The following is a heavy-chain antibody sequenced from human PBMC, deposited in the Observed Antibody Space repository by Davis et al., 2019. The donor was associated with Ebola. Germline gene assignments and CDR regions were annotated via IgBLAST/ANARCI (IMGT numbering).Heavy chain of an antibody. D-gene: IGHD1-7*01. CDR3: AKRWELHYFDY. Sequence: GESLKISCVASGITFSNAWMSWVRQSPGKGLEWVSSIADSGGATYYTDSVKGRFAVSRDNSKNTLYLHMNSLRVEDTAVYYCAKRWELHYFDYWGQGALVAVSS. CDR1: GITFSNAW. V-gene: IGHV3-23*01. J-gene: IGHJ4*02. CDR2: IADSGGAT.